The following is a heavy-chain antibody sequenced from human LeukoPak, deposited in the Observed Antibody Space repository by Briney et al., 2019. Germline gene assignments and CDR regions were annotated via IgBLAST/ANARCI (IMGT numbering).Heavy chain of an antibody. V-gene: IGHV4-34*01. J-gene: IGHJ4*02. Sequence: SETLSLTCAVYGGSFSGYYWSWIRQPPGKGLEWIGEINHSGSTNYNPSLKSRVTISVDTSKNQFSLKLSSVTAADTAVYYCARLTTGSGYFDYWGQGTLVTVSS. D-gene: IGHD1-26*01. CDR3: ARLTTGSGYFDY. CDR2: INHSGST. CDR1: GGSFSGYY.